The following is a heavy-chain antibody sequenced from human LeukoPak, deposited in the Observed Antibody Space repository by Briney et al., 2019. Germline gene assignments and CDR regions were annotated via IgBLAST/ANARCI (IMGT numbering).Heavy chain of an antibody. CDR2: IKSKTDGGTT. J-gene: IGHJ4*02. CDR3: TTAMYSSSWYTYYFDY. Sequence: GGSLRLSCAASGFTFSNAWMSWVRQAPGKGLEWVGRIKSKTDGGTTDYAAPVKGRFTISRDDSKNTLYLQMNSLKTEDIAVYYCTTAMYSSSWYTYYFDYWGQGTLVTVSS. CDR1: GFTFSNAW. D-gene: IGHD6-13*01. V-gene: IGHV3-15*01.